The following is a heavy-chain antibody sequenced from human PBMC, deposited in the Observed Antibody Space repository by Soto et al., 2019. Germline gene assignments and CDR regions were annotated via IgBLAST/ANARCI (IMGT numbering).Heavy chain of an antibody. CDR1: GGSISSSNW. CDR2: IYHSGST. D-gene: IGHD3-10*01. V-gene: IGHV4-4*02. CDR3: ARVTGHYYYGMDV. J-gene: IGHJ6*02. Sequence: QVQLQESSRGLVKPSGTLSLTCAVSGGSISSSNWWSWVHQPPGKGLEWIGEIYHSGSTNYNPSLKSRVTISVDKSKNQFSLKLSSVTAADTAVYYCARVTGHYYYGMDVWGQGTTVTVSS.